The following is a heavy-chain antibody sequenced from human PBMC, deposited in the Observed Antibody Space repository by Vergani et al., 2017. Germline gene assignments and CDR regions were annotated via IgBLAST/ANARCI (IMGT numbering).Heavy chain of an antibody. D-gene: IGHD6-19*01. J-gene: IGHJ6*02. CDR1: GFTFSSYS. CDR2: ISSSSSTI. CDR3: ARVTSGIAVAGTADYYYYGMDV. V-gene: IGHV3-48*01. Sequence: EVQLVESGGGLVQPGGSLRLSCAASGFTFSSYSMNWVRQAPGKGLEWVSYISSSSSTIYYADSVKGRFTISRDTAKNSLYLQMNSLRAEDTAVYYCARVTSGIAVAGTADYYYYGMDVWGQGTTVTVSS.